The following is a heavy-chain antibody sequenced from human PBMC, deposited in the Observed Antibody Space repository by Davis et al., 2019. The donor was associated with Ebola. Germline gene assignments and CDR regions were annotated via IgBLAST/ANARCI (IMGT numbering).Heavy chain of an antibody. CDR2: IDWDDDK. J-gene: IGHJ6*02. Sequence: SGPTLVKPTQTLTLTCTFSGFSLSTSGMCVSWILQPPGKALEWLALIDWDDDKYYSTSLKTSLTISKDTSKNQVVLTMTNMDPVDTATYYCARIRGYSGFRYYYYGMDVWGQGTTVTVSS. V-gene: IGHV2-70*01. D-gene: IGHD5-12*01. CDR3: ARIRGYSGFRYYYYGMDV. CDR1: GFSLSTSGMC.